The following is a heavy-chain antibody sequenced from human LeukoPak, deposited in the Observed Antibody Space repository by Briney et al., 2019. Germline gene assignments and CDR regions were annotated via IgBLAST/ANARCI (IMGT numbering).Heavy chain of an antibody. D-gene: IGHD3-22*01. CDR1: GFTFSSYA. V-gene: IGHV3-30-3*01. Sequence: GRSLRLSCAASGFTFSSYAMHWVRQAPGKGLEWVAVISYDGSNKYYADSVKGRFTISRDNSQNTLYLQMNSLRAEDTAVYYCARDRGHYYDSSGYIDYWGQGTLVTVSS. CDR3: ARDRGHYYDSSGYIDY. CDR2: ISYDGSNK. J-gene: IGHJ4*02.